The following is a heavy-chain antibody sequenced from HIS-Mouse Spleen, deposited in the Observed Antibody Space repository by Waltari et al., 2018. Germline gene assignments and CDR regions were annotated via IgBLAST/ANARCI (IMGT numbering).Heavy chain of an antibody. D-gene: IGHD5-12*01. CDR3: AHRPGRDSYNYYFDY. CDR1: GFSLSTSGVG. V-gene: IGHV2-5*02. Sequence: QITLKESGPTLVKPTQTLTLTCTFSGFSLSTSGVGVGWIRQPPGKALDWLTLIYWDDDKRYSPSLKSRVTITKDTSKNQVVLTMTSMDPVDTATYYCAHRPGRDSYNYYFDYWGQGTLVTVSS. CDR2: IYWDDDK. J-gene: IGHJ4*02.